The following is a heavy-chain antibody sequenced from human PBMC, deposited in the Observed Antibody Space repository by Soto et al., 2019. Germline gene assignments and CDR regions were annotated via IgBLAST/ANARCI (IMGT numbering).Heavy chain of an antibody. CDR1: GFSFFNYA. V-gene: IGHV3-23*01. CDR3: AKATTNGRWFKRFDS. D-gene: IGHD1-7*01. CDR2: LSGSGTST. J-gene: IGHJ4*02. Sequence: LRLSCAASGFSFFNYAMNWVRQAPGKGLDWVSGLSGSGTSTYYSDSVKGRFTISRDNSRDTLFLQMNSLTADDTAVYYCAKATTNGRWFKRFDSWGQGALVTVSS.